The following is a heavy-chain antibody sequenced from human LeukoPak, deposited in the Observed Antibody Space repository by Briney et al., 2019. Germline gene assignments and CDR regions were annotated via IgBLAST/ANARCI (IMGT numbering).Heavy chain of an antibody. V-gene: IGHV3-7*01. J-gene: IGHJ4*02. CDR2: IKQDGIEK. CDR3: ARDRFYGDYPGVADY. D-gene: IGHD4-17*01. Sequence: GGSLRLSCAASGFTLSTFWMGWVRQTPGKGLEWVANIKQDGIEKYYVESVRGRFTISRDNAKNSLFLQMNSLRAEDTAVYYCARDRFYGDYPGVADYWGQGTLVTVSS. CDR1: GFTLSTFW.